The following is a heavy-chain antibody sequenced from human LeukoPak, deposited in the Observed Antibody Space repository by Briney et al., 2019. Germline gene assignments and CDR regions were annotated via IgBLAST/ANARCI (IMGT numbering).Heavy chain of an antibody. J-gene: IGHJ1*01. D-gene: IGHD6-13*01. Sequence: PGGSLRLSCAASGFTFDDYAMHWVRHAPGKGLEWVSLISGDGGSTYYADSVKGRFTISRDNSKNSLYLQMNSLRTEDTALYYCAKPHHSSSGYGEFFQHWGQGTLVAVSS. CDR2: ISGDGGST. V-gene: IGHV3-43*02. CDR1: GFTFDDYA. CDR3: AKPHHSSSGYGEFFQH.